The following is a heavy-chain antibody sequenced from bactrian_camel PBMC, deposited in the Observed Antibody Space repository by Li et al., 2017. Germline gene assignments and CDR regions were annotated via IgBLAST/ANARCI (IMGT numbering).Heavy chain of an antibody. V-gene: IGHV3S31*01. Sequence: VQLVESGGGLVQPGGSLRLSCAASGFSFADYAMSWVRQAPGKGLEWVSRHNTGGNTDYSESVNGRFTISRDNAKNTLYLEMNGLKPEDTAMYYCAAEFDYGSGYRCGADAAEYRHLGQGTQVTVSP. D-gene: IGHD5*01. CDR3: AAEFDYGSGYRCGADAAEYRH. CDR1: GFSFADYA. CDR2: HNTGGNT. J-gene: IGHJ4*01.